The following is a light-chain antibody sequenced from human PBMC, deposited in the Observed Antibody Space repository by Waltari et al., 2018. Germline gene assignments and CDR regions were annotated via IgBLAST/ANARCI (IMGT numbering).Light chain of an antibody. CDR1: RTISND. CDR2: SAF. Sequence: DIQMTQSPSSLSASLEDRVTTTCRASRTISNDLNWYQQKPGKAPKLLIYSAFRLQSGVPSRFSGGGSGTDFTLTISSLQAEDFATYYCQQSYSLPLTFGGGTKVEMK. J-gene: IGKJ4*01. CDR3: QQSYSLPLT. V-gene: IGKV1-39*01.